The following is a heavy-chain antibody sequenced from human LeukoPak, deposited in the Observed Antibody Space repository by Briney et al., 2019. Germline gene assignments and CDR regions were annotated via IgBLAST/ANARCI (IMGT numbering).Heavy chain of an antibody. D-gene: IGHD1-14*01. CDR3: ARVDNGGFTWSLYYFDY. J-gene: IGHJ4*02. CDR1: GYSFISYG. CDR2: ISPYNGNT. V-gene: IGHV1-18*01. Sequence: ASVKVSCKASGYSFISYGLYWVRQAPGQGLEWMGWISPYNGNTNYAQNLQGRVTMTTDTSTGTAYMELRSLRSDDTAVYYCARVDNGGFTWSLYYFDYWGQGTLVTVSS.